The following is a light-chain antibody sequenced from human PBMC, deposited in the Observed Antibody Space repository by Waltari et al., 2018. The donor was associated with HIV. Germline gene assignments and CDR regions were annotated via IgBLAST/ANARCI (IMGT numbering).Light chain of an antibody. J-gene: IGLJ2*01. Sequence: QSVLTQPPSASGTPGQRVTISCSGRRSHIGSNYVYWYQQLPGTAPKLLIYRSNQRPSGVPGRFSGSKSGTSASLAISGLRSEDEADYYCAAWDDSLSGHVVFGGGTKLTVL. CDR2: RSN. CDR3: AAWDDSLSGHVV. V-gene: IGLV1-47*01. CDR1: RSHIGSNY.